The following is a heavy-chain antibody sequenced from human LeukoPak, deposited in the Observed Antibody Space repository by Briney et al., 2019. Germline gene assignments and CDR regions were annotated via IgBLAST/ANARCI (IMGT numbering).Heavy chain of an antibody. J-gene: IGHJ4*02. Sequence: GGSLRLSCAASGFTFSSYAMHWVRQAPGKGLEWVAVISYDGSNKYYADSVKGRFTISRDNSKNTLYLQMNSLRAEDTAVYYCAKATQRRTIFGVVIGPFDYWGQGTLVTVSS. V-gene: IGHV3-30*07. D-gene: IGHD3-3*01. CDR3: AKATQRRTIFGVVIGPFDY. CDR1: GFTFSSYA. CDR2: ISYDGSNK.